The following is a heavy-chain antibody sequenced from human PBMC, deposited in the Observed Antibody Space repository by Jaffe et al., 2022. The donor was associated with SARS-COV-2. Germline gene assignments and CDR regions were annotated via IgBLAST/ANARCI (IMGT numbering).Heavy chain of an antibody. Sequence: EVQLVESGGGLVQPGRSLRLSCAASGFTFDDYAMHWVRQAPGKGLEWVSGISWNSGSIGYADSVKGRFTISRDNAKNSLYLQMNSLRAEDTALYYCAKDIKGATIFGVVTTSGAFDYWGQGTLVTVSS. CDR3: AKDIKGATIFGVVTTSGAFDY. CDR2: ISWNSGSI. D-gene: IGHD3-3*01. V-gene: IGHV3-9*01. CDR1: GFTFDDYA. J-gene: IGHJ4*02.